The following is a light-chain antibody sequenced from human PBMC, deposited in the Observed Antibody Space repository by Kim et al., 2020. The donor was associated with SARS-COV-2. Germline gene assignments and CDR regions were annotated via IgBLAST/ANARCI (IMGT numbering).Light chain of an antibody. J-gene: IGLJ3*02. V-gene: IGLV2-14*04. CDR3: SSYTSSSRV. CDR2: DVS. CDR1: SSDVGGYNY. Sequence: PGQSITISCPGTSSDVGGYNYVSWYQQHPGKAPKLMIYDVSKRPSGVSNRFSGSKSGNTASLTISGLQAEDEADYYCSSYTSSSRVFGGGTQLTVL.